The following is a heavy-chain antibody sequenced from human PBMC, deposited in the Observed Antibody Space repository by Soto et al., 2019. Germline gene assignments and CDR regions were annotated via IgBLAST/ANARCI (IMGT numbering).Heavy chain of an antibody. Sequence: EVQLVEPGGGLVQPGGSLRLSCAASGFTFSNYWMYWVRQAPGEGLVWVSRINSDGSVSSYADSVKGRLTISRDNVKNTLYLQMDSLRAEDTAVYYCARGDCVGGTCYSLAGSFYYYMDVWGKGTTVTVFS. D-gene: IGHD2-15*01. CDR2: INSDGSVS. V-gene: IGHV3-74*01. J-gene: IGHJ6*03. CDR1: GFTFSNYW. CDR3: ARGDCVGGTCYSLAGSFYYYMDV.